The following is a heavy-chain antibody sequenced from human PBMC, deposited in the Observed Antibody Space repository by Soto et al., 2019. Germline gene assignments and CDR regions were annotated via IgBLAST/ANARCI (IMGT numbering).Heavy chain of an antibody. CDR3: ARGRIVGGTMDV. CDR1: GYIFTSYD. CDR2: MNPNTGNT. V-gene: IGHV1-8*01. D-gene: IGHD1-26*01. Sequence: QVQLLQSGAEVKKPGASVKVSCKASGYIFTSYDINWVRQATGQGLEWMGWMNPNTGNTGYAQKFQGRVTMTGNISITTAYMELYSLRSEDTAVYYCARGRIVGGTMDVWGQGTTVTVSS. J-gene: IGHJ6*02.